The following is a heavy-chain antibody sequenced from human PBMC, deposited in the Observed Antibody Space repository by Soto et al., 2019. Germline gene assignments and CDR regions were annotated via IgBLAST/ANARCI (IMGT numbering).Heavy chain of an antibody. D-gene: IGHD2-2*01. CDR3: AREEILFPLGYCSSTSCYGPFDY. V-gene: IGHV3-30-3*01. CDR2: ISYDGSNK. CDR1: GFTFSSYA. Sequence: GGSLRLSCAASGFTFSSYAMHWVRQAPGKGLEWVAVISYDGSNKYYADSVKGRFTISRDNSKNTLYLQMNSLRAEDTAVYYCAREEILFPLGYCSSTSCYGPFDYWGQGTLVTVSS. J-gene: IGHJ4*02.